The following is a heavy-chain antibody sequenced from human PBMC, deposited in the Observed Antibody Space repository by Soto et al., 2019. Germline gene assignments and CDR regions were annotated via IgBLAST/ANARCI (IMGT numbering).Heavy chain of an antibody. CDR2: IYCSGST. J-gene: IGHJ5*02. Sequence: QLQLQESGPGLVKPSETLSLTCTVSGGSISSSSYYWGWIRQPPGKGLEWIGSIYCSGSTYYNPSLKSRVTISVETSKNHFSLKLSSVTAADTAVYYCATQEVGGTYVYTFDPWGQGTLVTVSS. CDR3: ATQEVGGTYVYTFDP. V-gene: IGHV4-39*02. CDR1: GGSISSSSYY. D-gene: IGHD1-26*01.